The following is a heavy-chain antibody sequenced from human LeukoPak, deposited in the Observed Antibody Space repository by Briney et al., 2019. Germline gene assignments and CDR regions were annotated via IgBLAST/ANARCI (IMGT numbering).Heavy chain of an antibody. CDR1: GYSISSGYY. D-gene: IGHD2-21*01. CDR3: ARGEGCGGDCSENWFDP. J-gene: IGHJ5*02. Sequence: SETLSLTCTVSGYSISSGYYWGWIRQPPGKGLEWIGSIYHSGSTYYNPSLKSRVTISVDTSKNQFSLKLSSVTIADTAVYYCARGEGCGGDCSENWFDPWGQGTLVTVSS. CDR2: IYHSGST. V-gene: IGHV4-38-2*02.